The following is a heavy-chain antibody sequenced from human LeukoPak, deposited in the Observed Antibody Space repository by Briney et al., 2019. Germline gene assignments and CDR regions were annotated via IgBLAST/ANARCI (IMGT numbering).Heavy chain of an antibody. D-gene: IGHD2-2*01. J-gene: IGHJ4*02. CDR1: GYTFTGYY. CDR2: INPNSGGT. V-gene: IGHV1-2*02. Sequence: ASVEVSCKASGYTFTGYYMHWVRQAPGQGLEWMGWINPNSGGTNYAQKFQGRVTMTRDTSISTAYMELSRLRSDDTAVYYCAREVGGTRKDHDYWGQGTLVTVSS. CDR3: AREVGGTRKDHDY.